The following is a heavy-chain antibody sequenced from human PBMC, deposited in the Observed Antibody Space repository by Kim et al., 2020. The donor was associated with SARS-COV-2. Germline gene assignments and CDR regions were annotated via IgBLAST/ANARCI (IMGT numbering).Heavy chain of an antibody. D-gene: IGHD2-2*01. Sequence: GGSLRLSCTASGFTFNLYALSWVRQAPGKGLEWVSAIACGGQYTYYAASVRGRFTISRDNSKNTLYLQMNSLRADDTAVYYCAKESRGASTGNYFDYWGQGALVTVSS. J-gene: IGHJ4*02. V-gene: IGHV3-23*01. CDR3: AKESRGASTGNYFDY. CDR2: IACGGQYT. CDR1: GFTFNLYA.